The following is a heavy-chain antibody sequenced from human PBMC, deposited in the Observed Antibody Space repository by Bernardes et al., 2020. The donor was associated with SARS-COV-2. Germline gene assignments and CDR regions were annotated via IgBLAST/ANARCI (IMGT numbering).Heavy chain of an antibody. CDR1: GFTFSSYG. CDR3: ARDQLPSSGWFDYYYGMDV. V-gene: IGHV3-33*01. D-gene: IGHD6-19*01. J-gene: IGHJ6*02. Sequence: GGSLRPSCAASGFTFSSYGMHWVRQAPGKGLEWVAVIWYDGSNKYYADSVKGRFTISRDNSKNTLYLQMNSLRAEDTAVYYCARDQLPSSGWFDYYYGMDVWGQGTTVTVSS. CDR2: IWYDGSNK.